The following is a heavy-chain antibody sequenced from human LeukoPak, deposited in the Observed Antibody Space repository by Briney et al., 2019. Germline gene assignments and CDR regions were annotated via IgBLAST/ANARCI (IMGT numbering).Heavy chain of an antibody. D-gene: IGHD6-19*01. V-gene: IGHV4-59*08. Sequence: PSETLSLTCTVSGGSISSYYWSWIRQPPGKGLEWIGYIYYSGSTNYNPSLKSRVTMSVDTSKNQFSLKLSSVTAADTAVYYCARRRAGYSGGWYFDYWGQGSLVTVSS. CDR2: IYYSGST. CDR1: GGSISSYY. CDR3: ARRRAGYSGGWYFDY. J-gene: IGHJ4*02.